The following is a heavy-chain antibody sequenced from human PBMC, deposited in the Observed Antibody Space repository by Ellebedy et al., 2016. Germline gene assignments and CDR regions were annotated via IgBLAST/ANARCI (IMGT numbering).Heavy chain of an antibody. D-gene: IGHD6-6*01. Sequence: GESLKISCAASGFTFSLYGMHWVRQAPGKGLEWVAVIWDDGSHKYYRDSVKGRFTISRDNSTNTLYLQMSNLRAEDTAVYYCARHGSGSSSIDYWGEGTLVTVSS. CDR1: GFTFSLYG. J-gene: IGHJ4*02. CDR3: ARHGSGSSSIDY. V-gene: IGHV3-33*01. CDR2: IWDDGSHK.